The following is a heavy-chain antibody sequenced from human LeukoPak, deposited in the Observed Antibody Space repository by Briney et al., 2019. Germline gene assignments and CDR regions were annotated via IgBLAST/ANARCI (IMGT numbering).Heavy chain of an antibody. CDR1: GFSFSDYA. V-gene: IGHV3-23*01. Sequence: GGSLRLSCAASGFSFSDYAMNWVRQAPGKGLEWVSAISGSGGSTYYADSVKGRFTISRDNSKNTLYLQMNSLRAEDTAVYYCAKDSHSSGSFGRFDCWGQGTLVTVSS. CDR2: ISGSGGST. CDR3: AKDSHSSGSFGRFDC. D-gene: IGHD3-10*01. J-gene: IGHJ4*02.